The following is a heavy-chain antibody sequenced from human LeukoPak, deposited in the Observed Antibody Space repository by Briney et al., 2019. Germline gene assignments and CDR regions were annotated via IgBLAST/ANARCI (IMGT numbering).Heavy chain of an antibody. Sequence: HGASVKLSCKTSGFTFRTSAIQWVRQARGQRLEWIGWTVVGRSETKYAQDLQGRVTITTDMSTSTAYLELSGLRSEDTAVYYCAAERYDGPCCWFDPWGQGTLVTVSS. CDR3: AAERYDGPCCWFDP. CDR2: TVVGRSET. J-gene: IGHJ5*02. V-gene: IGHV1-58*02. D-gene: IGHD1-14*01. CDR1: GFTFRTSA.